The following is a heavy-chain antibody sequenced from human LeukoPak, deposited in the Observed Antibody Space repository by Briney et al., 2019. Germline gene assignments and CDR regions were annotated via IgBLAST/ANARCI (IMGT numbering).Heavy chain of an antibody. Sequence: GGSLRLSCVGSGFTSIAYALTWARQAPGKGLEWVSGISGGGVTTYYADSVKGRFTISRDNSKNTLYLQMNSLRAEDTAVYYCAKVFFDYGDYPIDYWGQGTLVTVSS. V-gene: IGHV3-23*01. CDR1: GFTSIAYA. D-gene: IGHD4-17*01. CDR3: AKVFFDYGDYPIDY. J-gene: IGHJ4*02. CDR2: ISGGGVTT.